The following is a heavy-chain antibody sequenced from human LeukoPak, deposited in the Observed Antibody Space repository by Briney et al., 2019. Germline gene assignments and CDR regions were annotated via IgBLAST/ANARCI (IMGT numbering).Heavy chain of an antibody. CDR3: AKVPSMVREEDFDY. V-gene: IGHV3-7*05. CDR2: IKQDGSEK. CDR1: GFTFSTYW. D-gene: IGHD3-10*01. Sequence: GGSLRLSCAASGFTFSTYWMSWVRQAPGKGLEWVANIKQDGSEKYYVDSVKGRFTISRGNAKNTLYLQMNSLRAEDTAVYYCAKVPSMVREEDFDYWGQGTLVTVSS. J-gene: IGHJ4*02.